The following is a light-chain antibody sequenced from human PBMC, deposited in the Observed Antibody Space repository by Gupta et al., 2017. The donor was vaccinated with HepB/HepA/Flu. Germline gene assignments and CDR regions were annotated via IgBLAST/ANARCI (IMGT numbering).Light chain of an antibody. CDR2: RAS. J-gene: IGKJ4*01. CDR1: QIVSNF. V-gene: IGKV3-20*01. Sequence: EIVLPQSPGTLSLSPGERASLSCRASQIVSNFLAWYQQKPGQAPRLLINRASNRAPGIPARFSGSGSGTDFTLTISRLEPEDFAVYYCQQYGASPLTFGGGTKVEIK. CDR3: QQYGASPLT.